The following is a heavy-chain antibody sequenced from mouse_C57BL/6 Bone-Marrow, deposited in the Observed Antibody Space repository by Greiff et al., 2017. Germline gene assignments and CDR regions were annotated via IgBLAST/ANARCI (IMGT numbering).Heavy chain of an antibody. D-gene: IGHD4-1*01. CDR3: GRGLHWDGCAY. V-gene: IGHV14-3*01. Sequence: VQLQQSVAELVRPGASVKLSCTASGFNIKNTSMPWVKQRPEQGLAWIGRIDPANGYTKYAPTFQGKDTITADTSSNTAYLQLSSLTSEDTAIXYCGRGLHWDGCAYWGQGTLVTVSA. J-gene: IGHJ3*01. CDR2: IDPANGYT. CDR1: GFNIKNTS.